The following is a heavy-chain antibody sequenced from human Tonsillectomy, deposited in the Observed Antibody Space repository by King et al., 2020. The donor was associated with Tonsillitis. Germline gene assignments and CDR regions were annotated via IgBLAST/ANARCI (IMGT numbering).Heavy chain of an antibody. D-gene: IGHD3-22*01. CDR2: ILYDGSNK. J-gene: IGHJ6*02. CDR1: GFTFSSYG. V-gene: IGHV3-30*18. CDR3: AKDLGEEWLLPHYYYYYGMDV. Sequence: VQLVESGGGVVQPGRSLRLSCAASGFTFSSYGMHWVRQAPGKGLEWVAVILYDGSNKYYADSVKGRFTISRDNSKNTLYLQMNSLRAEDKAVYYCAKDLGEEWLLPHYYYYYGMDVWGQGTTVTVSS.